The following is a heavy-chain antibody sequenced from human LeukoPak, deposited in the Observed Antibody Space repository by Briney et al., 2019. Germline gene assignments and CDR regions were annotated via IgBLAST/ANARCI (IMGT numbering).Heavy chain of an antibody. J-gene: IGHJ5*02. CDR1: GFTFSSYA. D-gene: IGHD3-10*01. CDR3: FRDDGPGT. CDR2: IKEDGSEK. Sequence: GGSLRLSCAASGFTFSSYAMSWVRQAPGKGLEWVANIKEDGSEKYYADSVKDRFTISRDNAKTSLHLQMDSLRAEDTAVYYCFRDDGPGTWGQGTLVTVSS. V-gene: IGHV3-7*01.